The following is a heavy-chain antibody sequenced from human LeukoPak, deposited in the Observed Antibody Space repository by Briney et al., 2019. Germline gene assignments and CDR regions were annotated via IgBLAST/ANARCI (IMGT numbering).Heavy chain of an antibody. V-gene: IGHV4-30-4*01. J-gene: IGHJ6*04. D-gene: IGHD3-10*01. CDR2: IYYSGST. Sequence: SETLSLTCTVSGGSISSGDYYWSWIRQPPGKGLEWIGYIYYSGSTYYNPSLKSRVTISVDTSKNQFSLKLSSVTAADTAVYYCARGGWFGELLSPFYYYYGMDVWGKGTTATVSS. CDR3: ARGGWFGELLSPFYYYYGMDV. CDR1: GGSISSGDYY.